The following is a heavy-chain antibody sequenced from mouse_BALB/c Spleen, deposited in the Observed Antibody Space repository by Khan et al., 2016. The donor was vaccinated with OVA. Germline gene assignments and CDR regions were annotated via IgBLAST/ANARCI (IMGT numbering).Heavy chain of an antibody. V-gene: IGHV3-2*02. CDR1: GYSITSDYA. Sequence: EVELVESGPGLVKPSQSLSLTCTVTGYSITSDYAWNWIRQFPGNKLEWMGYIKYSGSTSYNPSLKSRISISRDTSKNQFFLQLNSVTTEETATISCVRSETISTVVVTYFDFWGQGTTLTVSS. CDR2: IKYSGST. CDR3: VRSETISTVVVTYFDF. J-gene: IGHJ2*01. D-gene: IGHD1-1*01.